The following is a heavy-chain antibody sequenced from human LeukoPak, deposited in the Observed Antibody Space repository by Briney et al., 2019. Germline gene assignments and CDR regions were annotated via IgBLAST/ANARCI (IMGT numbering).Heavy chain of an antibody. V-gene: IGHV4-4*07. Sequence: SETLSLTCTVSGGSISSYYWSWIRQPAGKGLEWIGRIYTSGSTNYNSSLKSRVTMSVDTSKNQFSLKLSSVTAADTAVYYCARDQVTMVRGVIISDYWGQGTLVTVSS. CDR2: IYTSGST. CDR3: ARDQVTMVRGVIISDY. CDR1: GGSISSYY. J-gene: IGHJ4*02. D-gene: IGHD3-10*01.